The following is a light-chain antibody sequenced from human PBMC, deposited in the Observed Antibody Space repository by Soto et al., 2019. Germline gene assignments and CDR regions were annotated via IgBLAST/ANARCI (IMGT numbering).Light chain of an antibody. Sequence: EILMPPSPPPVSVPAGGRATLCCRASQSVSSDLAWYQQRPGQPPRLLIYGASSRATGIPDRFSGSGSGTDFTLTVSRLEPEDFAVYYCQQYGSSPRTFGQGTKVDIK. V-gene: IGKV3-20*01. J-gene: IGKJ1*01. CDR3: QQYGSSPRT. CDR2: GAS. CDR1: QSVSSD.